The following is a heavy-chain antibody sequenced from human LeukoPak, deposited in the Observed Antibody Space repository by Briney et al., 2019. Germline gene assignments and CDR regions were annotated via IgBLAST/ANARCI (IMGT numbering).Heavy chain of an antibody. D-gene: IGHD4-11*01. CDR2: INLNSGGT. CDR1: AYTFTGYY. CDR3: ARVSRLQVVGSPISDAFDI. V-gene: IGHV1-2*02. J-gene: IGHJ3*02. Sequence: ASVTVSRKASAYTFTGYYMHWVRHRHAQGHELMGCINLNSGGTNYAQKFQGRVTMTRDTSISTAYMELSRLRSDDTAVYYCARVSRLQVVGSPISDAFDIWGQGTMVTVSS.